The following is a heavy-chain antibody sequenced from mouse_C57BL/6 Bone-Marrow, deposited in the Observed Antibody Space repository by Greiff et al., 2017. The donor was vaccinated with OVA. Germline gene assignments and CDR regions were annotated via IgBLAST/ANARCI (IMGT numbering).Heavy chain of an antibody. Sequence: EVMLVESGGDLVKPGGSLKLSCAASGFTFSSYGMSWVRQTPDKRLEWVATISRGGSYTYYPDSVKGRFTLSRDNAKNTRYLQMSILKSKDTAMYYCARRDNWNFDDWGQGTTLTVSS. J-gene: IGHJ2*01. D-gene: IGHD4-1*01. CDR2: ISRGGSYT. CDR1: GFTFSSYG. CDR3: ARRDNWNFDD. V-gene: IGHV5-6*02.